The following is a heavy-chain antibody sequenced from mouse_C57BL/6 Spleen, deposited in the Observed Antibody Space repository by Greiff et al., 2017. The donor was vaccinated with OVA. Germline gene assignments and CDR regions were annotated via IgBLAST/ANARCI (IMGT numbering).Heavy chain of an antibody. CDR1: GFNIKDDY. J-gene: IGHJ2*01. D-gene: IGHD2-1*01. CDR3: ARDPLLYYFDY. CDR2: IDPENGDT. Sequence: DVHLVESGAELVRPGASVKLSCTASGFNIKDDYMHWVKQRPEQGLEWIGWIDPENGDTEYASKFQGKATITADTSSNTAYLQLSSLTSEDTAVYYCARDPLLYYFDYWGQGTTLTVSS. V-gene: IGHV14-4*01.